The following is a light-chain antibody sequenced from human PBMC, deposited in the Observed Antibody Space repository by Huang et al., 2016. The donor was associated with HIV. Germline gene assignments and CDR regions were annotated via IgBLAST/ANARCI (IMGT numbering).Light chain of an antibody. J-gene: IGKJ2*01. CDR3: QQSYTTPYT. CDR2: SAS. Sequence: DIQMTQSPSSLSASVGDRVTITCRASQSISSYLNWYQQKPGKAPNLLIYSASSLQSGVPSRFSGSGSGTDFILTISSLQPEDFATYYCQQSYTTPYTFGQGTTLEIK. V-gene: IGKV1-39*01. CDR1: QSISSY.